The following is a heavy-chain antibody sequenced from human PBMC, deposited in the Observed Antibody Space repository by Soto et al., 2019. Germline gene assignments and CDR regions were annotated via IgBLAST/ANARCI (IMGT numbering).Heavy chain of an antibody. J-gene: IGHJ3*02. V-gene: IGHV5-51*01. Sequence: PGESLKISCKCSGYSFTSYWIGWVRQMPGKGLEWMGIIYPGDSDTRYSPSFQGQVTISADKSISTAYLQWSSLKASDTAMYYCARQSTTVAGTMPFDIWGQGTMVTVSS. CDR2: IYPGDSDT. CDR3: ARQSTTVAGTMPFDI. D-gene: IGHD6-19*01. CDR1: GYSFTSYW.